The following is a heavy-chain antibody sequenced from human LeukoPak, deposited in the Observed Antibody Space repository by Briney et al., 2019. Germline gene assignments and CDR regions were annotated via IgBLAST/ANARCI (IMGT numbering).Heavy chain of an antibody. J-gene: IGHJ4*02. Sequence: SETLSLTCTVSGGSISSTSYYWGWIRQPRGKGLEWIGSISYSGTTYYNPSLKSRVTISVDTSKNQFSLKLNSVTAADTAVYYCARDPDFWSGYYNFDYWGQGTLVTVSS. CDR3: ARDPDFWSGYYNFDY. V-gene: IGHV4-39*07. CDR1: GGSISSTSYY. D-gene: IGHD3-3*01. CDR2: ISYSGTT.